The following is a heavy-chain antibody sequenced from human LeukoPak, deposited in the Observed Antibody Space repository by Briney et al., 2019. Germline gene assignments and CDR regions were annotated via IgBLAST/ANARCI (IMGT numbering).Heavy chain of an antibody. CDR1: GFTFSSYG. V-gene: IGHV3-30*18. J-gene: IGHJ4*02. D-gene: IGHD5-18*01. CDR2: ILYDGSNK. CDR3: AKDRRGYSYGYFVY. Sequence: GGSLRLSCAVSGFTFSSYGMHWVRPAPGKGPEWVAVILYDGSNKYYADSVEGRLTISRDNSKNTLYPQMNSLRAEDTAVYYCAKDRRGYSYGYFVYWGQGALVTASS.